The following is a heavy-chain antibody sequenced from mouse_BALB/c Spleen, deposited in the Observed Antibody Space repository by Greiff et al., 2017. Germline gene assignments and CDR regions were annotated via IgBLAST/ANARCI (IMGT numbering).Heavy chain of an antibody. CDR3: VRYGIYAMDY. Sequence: EVKLVESGGGLVQPTGSLKLSCAASGFTFNTYAMHWVRQAPGKGLEWVARIRSKSNNYATYYADSVKDRFTISRDDSQSMLYLQMNNLKTEDTAMYYCVRYGIYAMDYWGQGTSVTVSA. CDR1: GFTFNTYA. J-gene: IGHJ4*01. V-gene: IGHV10-1*02. CDR2: IRSKSNNYAT. D-gene: IGHD2-10*02.